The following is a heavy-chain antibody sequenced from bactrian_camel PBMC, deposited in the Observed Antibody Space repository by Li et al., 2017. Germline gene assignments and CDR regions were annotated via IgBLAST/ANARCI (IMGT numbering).Heavy chain of an antibody. D-gene: IGHD3*01. CDR3: AAGWSYGVGTLLRRHYNY. CDR2: ISTSSGPT. Sequence: HVQLVESGGGLVQPGGSLRLSCAASRFTFSTIYMSWVRQAPGKGLEWVSRISTSSGPTYYSDSVAGRFTISQDNAKNTVYLQMDNLEFEDTAIYYCAAGWSYGVGTLLRRHYNYWGQGTQVTVS. CDR1: RFTFSTIY. J-gene: IGHJ4*01. V-gene: IGHV3S1*01.